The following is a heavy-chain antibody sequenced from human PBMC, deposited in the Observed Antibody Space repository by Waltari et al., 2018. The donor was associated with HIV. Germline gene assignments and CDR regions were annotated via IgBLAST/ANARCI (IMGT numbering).Heavy chain of an antibody. CDR2: IRSRGNRYAT. V-gene: IGHV3-73*02. CDR3: TRALAY. Sequence: EVQLVESGGGLVQPGGSLRVCCAPSGFTFSASAIHWVRQASGKGLEWVGRIRSRGNRYATAYGASVKGRFTVSRDDSKNTAYLQMNNLKTEDTAVYYCTRALAYWGQGTLVTVSP. CDR1: GFTFSASA. J-gene: IGHJ4*02. D-gene: IGHD3-16*01.